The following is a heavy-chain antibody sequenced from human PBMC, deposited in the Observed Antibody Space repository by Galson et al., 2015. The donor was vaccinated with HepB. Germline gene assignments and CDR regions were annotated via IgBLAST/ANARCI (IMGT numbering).Heavy chain of an antibody. CDR1: GFTFSRYG. CDR3: AKEHPYDSSGYYLSGMDV. V-gene: IGHV3-30*18. Sequence: SLRLSCAASGFTFSRYGMHWVRQAPGKGLEWVAVISYDGSNKYYADSVKGRFTISRDNSKNTLYLQMNSLRAEDTAVYYCAKEHPYDSSGYYLSGMDVWGQGTTVTVSS. D-gene: IGHD3-22*01. CDR2: ISYDGSNK. J-gene: IGHJ6*02.